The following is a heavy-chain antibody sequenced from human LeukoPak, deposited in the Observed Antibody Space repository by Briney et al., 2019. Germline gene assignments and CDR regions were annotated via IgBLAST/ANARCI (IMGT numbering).Heavy chain of an antibody. CDR1: GYTFTGYY. D-gene: IGHD2-2*01. V-gene: IGHV1-2*02. Sequence: GASVKVSCKASGYTFTGYYMHWVRQAPGQGLEWMGWINPNSGGTNYAQKFQGRVTMTRDTSISTAYMELSRLRSDDTAVYYCASGCSSTSCYGLFDYWGQGTLVTVSS. CDR3: ASGCSSTSCYGLFDY. CDR2: INPNSGGT. J-gene: IGHJ4*02.